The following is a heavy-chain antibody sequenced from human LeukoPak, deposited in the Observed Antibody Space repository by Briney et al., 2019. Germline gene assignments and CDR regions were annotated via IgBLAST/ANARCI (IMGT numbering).Heavy chain of an antibody. D-gene: IGHD2-8*02. V-gene: IGHV3-23*01. J-gene: IGHJ6*03. CDR3: ARDRSRTVGYYYYYYMDV. CDR2: ISGSGGST. CDR1: GFPLSNAW. Sequence: GGSLRLSCAVSGFPLSNAWMNWVRQAPGKGLEWVSAISGSGGSTYYADSVKGRFTISRDNSKNTLYLQMNSLRAEDTAVYYCARDRSRTVGYYYYYYMDVWGKGTTVAVSS.